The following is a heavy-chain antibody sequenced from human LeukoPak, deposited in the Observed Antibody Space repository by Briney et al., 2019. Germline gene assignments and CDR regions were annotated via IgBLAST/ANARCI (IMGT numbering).Heavy chain of an antibody. V-gene: IGHV4-34*01. Sequence: SETLSLTCAVSGESLRGYKWIWIRKPPGKGLEWIGEINYSANTNYNPALKSRVTMSRDTSKNQFSLNLSSLTAADTAVYYCSRSHDLEWLKTWFDPWGQGTLVTVSS. CDR2: INYSANT. CDR1: GESLRGYK. CDR3: SRSHDLEWLKTWFDP. D-gene: IGHD3-3*01. J-gene: IGHJ5*02.